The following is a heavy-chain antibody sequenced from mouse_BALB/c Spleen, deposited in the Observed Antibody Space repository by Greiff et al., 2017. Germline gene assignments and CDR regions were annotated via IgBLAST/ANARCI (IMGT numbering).Heavy chain of an antibody. D-gene: IGHD1-1*01. CDR1: GYSFTGYF. CDR3: ARGGITTVVVPFDY. CDR2: INPYNGDT. Sequence: VQLKESGPELVKPGASVKISCKASGYSFTGYFMNWVMQSHGKSLEWIGRINPYNGDTFYNQKFKGKATLTVDKSSSTAHMELRSLASEDSAVYYCARGGITTVVVPFDYWGQGTTLTVSS. J-gene: IGHJ2*01. V-gene: IGHV1-20*02.